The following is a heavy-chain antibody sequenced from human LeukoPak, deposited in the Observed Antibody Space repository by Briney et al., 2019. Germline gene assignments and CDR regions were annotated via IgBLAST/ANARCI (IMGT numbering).Heavy chain of an antibody. Sequence: GASVKVSCKASGYTFTSYGISWVRQAPGQGLEWMGWISAYNGNTNYAQKLQGRVTMTTDTSTSTAYMELRSLRSDDTAVYYCAAPRGTRLTGDFDWDYWGQGTLVTVSS. V-gene: IGHV1-18*01. CDR3: AAPRGTRLTGDFDWDY. J-gene: IGHJ4*02. CDR2: ISAYNGNT. CDR1: GYTFTSYG. D-gene: IGHD7-27*01.